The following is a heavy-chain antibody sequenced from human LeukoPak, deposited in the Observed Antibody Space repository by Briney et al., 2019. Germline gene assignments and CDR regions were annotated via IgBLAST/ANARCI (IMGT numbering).Heavy chain of an antibody. CDR2: VNHSGSA. J-gene: IGHJ4*02. Sequence: SETLSLTCVVYGGSFGGYYWTWIRQAPGKGLEWIGEVNHSGSANSNPSLKSRVTMSVDMSKNQISLKLSSVTAADTAVYYCARNSAYSSSSGVNLWGQGTLVIVSS. CDR3: ARNSAYSSSSGVNL. CDR1: GGSFGGYY. V-gene: IGHV4-34*01. D-gene: IGHD6-6*01.